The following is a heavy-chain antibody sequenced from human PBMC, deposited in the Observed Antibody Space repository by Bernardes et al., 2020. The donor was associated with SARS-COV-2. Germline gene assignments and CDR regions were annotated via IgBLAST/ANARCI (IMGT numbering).Heavy chain of an antibody. CDR1: GFSLSPSGVG. V-gene: IGHV2-5*01. CDR3: AHVGFKTGDGMEV. Sequence: SGAKLWKPPQTRTLTCTYSGFSLSPSGVGVGGIRQPPGPALEWLALIYWNDAKRYRPSLQSRLTITKDTSKNHVVLTMTKLDPVDTATYYCAHVGFKTGDGMEVWGQGTTVTASS. D-gene: IGHD2-15*01. CDR2: IYWNDAK. J-gene: IGHJ6*02.